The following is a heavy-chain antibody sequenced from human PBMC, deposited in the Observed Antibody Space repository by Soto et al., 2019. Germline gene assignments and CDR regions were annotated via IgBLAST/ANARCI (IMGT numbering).Heavy chain of an antibody. CDR1: GYAFTSYA. CDR3: ARVSGYSNNWFDP. V-gene: IGHV1-3*01. Sequence: GASVKVSCKASGYAFTSYAMHWVRQAPRQRREWMGWINAGNGNTKYSQKFQGRVTITRDTSAITAYMELSSLRSEDTAVYYCARVSGYSNNWFDPWGQGTLVTVSS. D-gene: IGHD6-13*01. CDR2: INAGNGNT. J-gene: IGHJ5*02.